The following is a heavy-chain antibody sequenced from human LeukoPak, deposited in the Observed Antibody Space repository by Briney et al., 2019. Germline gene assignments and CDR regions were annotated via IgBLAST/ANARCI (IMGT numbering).Heavy chain of an antibody. CDR3: ALHYTDSSGNQDWFDP. CDR2: IHHSGNT. V-gene: IGHV4-38-2*01. CDR1: GYSITTVYY. J-gene: IGHJ5*02. Sequence: SETLSLTCAVSGYSITTVYYWGWIRQPPGKGLEWIGSIHHSGNTYYKSSLKSRLTISVDTSKHQFSLKLSSVTAADTAVYYCALHYTDSSGNQDWFDPWGQGTLVTVSS. D-gene: IGHD3-22*01.